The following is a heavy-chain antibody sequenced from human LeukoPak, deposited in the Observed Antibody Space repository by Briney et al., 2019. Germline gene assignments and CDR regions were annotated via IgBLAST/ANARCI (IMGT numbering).Heavy chain of an antibody. V-gene: IGHV3-21*01. CDR1: GFTFSSYS. CDR2: ISSSSSYI. Sequence: PGGSLRLSCAASGFTFSSYSMNWARQAPGKGLEWVSSISSSSSYIYYADSVKGRFTISRDNAKNSLYLQMNSLRAEDTAVYYCARRIPEDYFDYWGQGTLVTVSS. J-gene: IGHJ4*02. D-gene: IGHD1-14*01. CDR3: ARRIPEDYFDY.